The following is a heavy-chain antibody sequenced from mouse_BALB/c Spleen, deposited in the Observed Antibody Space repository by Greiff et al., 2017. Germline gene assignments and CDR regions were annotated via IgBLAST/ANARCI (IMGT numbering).Heavy chain of an antibody. CDR3: ARHAYYGNSYAMDY. Sequence: EVQGVESGGGLVKPGGSLKLSCAASGFTFSSYAMSWVRQTPEKRLEWVAYISNGGGSTYYPDTVKGRFTISRDNAKNTLYLQMSSLKSEDTAMYYCARHAYYGNSYAMDYWGQGTSVTVSS. J-gene: IGHJ4*01. D-gene: IGHD2-1*01. CDR2: ISNGGGST. V-gene: IGHV5-12-2*01. CDR1: GFTFSSYA.